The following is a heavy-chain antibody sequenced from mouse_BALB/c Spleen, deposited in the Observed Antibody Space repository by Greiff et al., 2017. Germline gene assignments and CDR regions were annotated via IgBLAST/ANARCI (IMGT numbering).Heavy chain of an antibody. CDR1: GFTFSNYW. Sequence: EVKLVESGGGLVQPGGSMKLSCVASGFTFSNYWMNWVRQSPEKGLEWVAEIRLKSNNYATHYAESVKGRFTISRDDSKSSVYLQMNNLRAEDTGIYYCRGVAYYRYDGDYWGQGTTLTVSS. CDR2: IRLKSNNYAT. J-gene: IGHJ2*01. CDR3: RGVAYYRYDGDY. D-gene: IGHD2-14*01. V-gene: IGHV6-6*02.